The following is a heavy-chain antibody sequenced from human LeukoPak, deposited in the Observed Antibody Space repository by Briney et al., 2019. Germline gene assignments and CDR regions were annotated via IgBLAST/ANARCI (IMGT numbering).Heavy chain of an antibody. CDR2: IYYSGST. V-gene: IGHV4-59*01. CDR1: GGSISSYY. D-gene: IGHD3-10*01. CDR3: ARDGYGGVDY. Sequence: MHSETLSLTCTVSGGSISSYYWSWIRQPPGKGLEWIGYIYYSGSTNYNPSLKSRVTISVDTSKNQFSLKLSSVTAADTAVYYCARDGYGGVDYWGQGTLVTVSS. J-gene: IGHJ4*02.